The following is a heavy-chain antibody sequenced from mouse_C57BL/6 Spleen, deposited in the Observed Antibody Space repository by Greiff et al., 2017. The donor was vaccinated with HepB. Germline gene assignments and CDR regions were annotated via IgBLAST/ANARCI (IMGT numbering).Heavy chain of an antibody. J-gene: IGHJ1*03. D-gene: IGHD2-12*01. V-gene: IGHV1-50*01. Sequence: QVQLQQPGAELVKPGASVKLSCKASGYTFTSYSMQWVKQRPGQGLEWIGEIDPSDSYTNYNQKFKGKATLTVDTSSSTAYMQLSSLTSEDSAVYYCARDYYKRWYFDVWGTGTTVTVSS. CDR1: GYTFTSYS. CDR3: ARDYYKRWYFDV. CDR2: IDPSDSYT.